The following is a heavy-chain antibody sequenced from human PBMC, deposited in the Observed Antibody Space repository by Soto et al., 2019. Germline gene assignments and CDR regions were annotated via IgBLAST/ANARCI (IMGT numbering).Heavy chain of an antibody. Sequence: EVQLLESGGGLVQPGGSLRLSCAASGFTFDSFAMSWVRHAPGRGLEWVSGISAGSGKTFYADSVRGRFTISRDDSKTTLYRQINSVRADYKALYFCTKDLIEAAANFDMGVWGRGTTVTVSS. CDR2: ISAGSGKT. D-gene: IGHD5-12*01. V-gene: IGHV3-23*01. J-gene: IGHJ6*03. CDR3: TKDLIEAAANFDMGV. CDR1: GFTFDSFA.